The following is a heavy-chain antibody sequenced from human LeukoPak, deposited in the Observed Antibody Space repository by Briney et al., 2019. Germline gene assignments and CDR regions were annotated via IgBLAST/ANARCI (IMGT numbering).Heavy chain of an antibody. D-gene: IGHD6-19*01. CDR3: AKDSGIAVAGTLRAFDI. J-gene: IGHJ3*02. Sequence: GGSLRLSCAASGFTFSSYGMHWVRQAPGKGLEWVAVISYDRSNKYFADSVKGRFTISRDNSKNTLYLQMNSLRAEDTAVYYCAKDSGIAVAGTLRAFDIWGQGTMVTVSS. CDR2: ISYDRSNK. V-gene: IGHV3-30*18. CDR1: GFTFSSYG.